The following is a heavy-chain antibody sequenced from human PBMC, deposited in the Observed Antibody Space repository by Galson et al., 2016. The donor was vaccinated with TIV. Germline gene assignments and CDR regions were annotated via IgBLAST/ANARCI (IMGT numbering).Heavy chain of an antibody. Sequence: TLSLTCTVSGGSIKSGGNYWTWIRQHPGKGLEWIGYINYSGSTHYNPALKSRITISMDTSNSLFSLEVTSVTAADTAMFYCARLVNTGYHFHFMDVWGQGTTVTVSS. CDR1: GGSIKSGGNY. CDR2: INYSGST. J-gene: IGHJ6*02. CDR3: ARLVNTGYHFHFMDV. V-gene: IGHV4-31*03. D-gene: IGHD3-22*01.